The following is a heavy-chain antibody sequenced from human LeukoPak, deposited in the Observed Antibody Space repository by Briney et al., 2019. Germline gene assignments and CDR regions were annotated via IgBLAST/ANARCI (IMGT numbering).Heavy chain of an antibody. CDR2: ISGSAGST. CDR1: GFTFSSYG. J-gene: IGHJ4*02. V-gene: IGHV3-23*01. D-gene: IGHD2-15*01. Sequence: PGGSLRLSCAASGFTFSSYGMSWVRQAPGKGLEWVAAISGSAGSTYYVDSVKGRFTISRDNSKNTLYLQMNSLRAEDTAVYYCAKDHLYCSGGSCYGDYWGQGNMVTVSS. CDR3: AKDHLYCSGGSCYGDY.